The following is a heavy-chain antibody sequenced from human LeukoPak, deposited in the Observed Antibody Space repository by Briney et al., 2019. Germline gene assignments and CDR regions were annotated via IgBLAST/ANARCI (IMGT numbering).Heavy chain of an antibody. D-gene: IGHD3-10*01. V-gene: IGHV1-3*01. CDR3: ARGATRFGEFLDDY. Sequence: ASVKVSRKASGYTFTSYAMHWVRQAPGQRLEWMGWTNAGNGNTKYSQKFQGRVTITRDTSASTAYMELSSLRSEDTAVYYCARGATRFGEFLDDYWGQGTLVTVSS. CDR2: TNAGNGNT. J-gene: IGHJ4*02. CDR1: GYTFTSYA.